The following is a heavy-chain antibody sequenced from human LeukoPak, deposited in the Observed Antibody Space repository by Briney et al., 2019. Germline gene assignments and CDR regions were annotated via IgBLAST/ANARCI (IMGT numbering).Heavy chain of an antibody. CDR3: ARLVVGATTEYFDY. D-gene: IGHD1-26*01. CDR2: IYYSGST. CDR1: GGSVSSGTSY. V-gene: IGHV4-61*01. J-gene: IGHJ4*02. Sequence: PSETLSLTCTVSGGSVSSGTSYWSWIRQPPGKGLEWIGYIYYSGSTNYNPSLKSRVTISVDTSKDQFSLKLSSVTAADTAVYYCARLVVGATTEYFDYWGQGTLVTVSS.